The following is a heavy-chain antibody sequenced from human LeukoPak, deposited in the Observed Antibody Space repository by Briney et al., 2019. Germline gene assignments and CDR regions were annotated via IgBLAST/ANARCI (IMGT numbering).Heavy chain of an antibody. D-gene: IGHD3-16*02. CDR2: ISGSGGST. J-gene: IGHJ4*02. CDR3: AKGGPDDYVWGSYRPPQDY. CDR1: GFTFSSYA. V-gene: IGHV3-23*01. Sequence: PGGSLRLSCGASGFTFSSYAMSWVRQAPGKGLEWVSAISGSGGSTYYADSVKGRFTISRDNSKNTLYLQMNSLRAEDTAVYYCAKGGPDDYVWGSYRPPQDYWGQGTLVTVSS.